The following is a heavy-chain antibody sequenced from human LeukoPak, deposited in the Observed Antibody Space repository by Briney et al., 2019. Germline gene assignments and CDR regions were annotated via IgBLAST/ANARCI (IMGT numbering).Heavy chain of an antibody. CDR1: GGSISSYY. CDR3: ARDRWAAAGYYYYYMDV. Sequence: SETLPLTCTVSGGSISSYYWSWIRQPPGKGLEWIGYIYYSGSTNYNPSLKSRVTISVDTSKNQFSLKLSSVTAADTAVYYCARDRWAAAGYYYYYMDVWGKGTTVTVSS. D-gene: IGHD6-13*01. V-gene: IGHV4-59*01. J-gene: IGHJ6*03. CDR2: IYYSGST.